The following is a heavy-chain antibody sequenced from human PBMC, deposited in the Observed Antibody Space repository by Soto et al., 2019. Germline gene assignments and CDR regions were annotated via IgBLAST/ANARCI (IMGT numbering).Heavy chain of an antibody. CDR1: GFTFSSYA. D-gene: IGHD2-2*01. J-gene: IGHJ4*02. CDR3: AKPHIVVVPAATGNYFDY. V-gene: IGHV3-23*01. Sequence: GGSLRLSCAASGFTFSSYAMSWVRQAPGKGLEWVSAISGSGGSTYYADSVKGRFTISRDNSKNTLYLQMNSLRAEDTAVYYCAKPHIVVVPAATGNYFDYWGQGTLVTVSS. CDR2: ISGSGGST.